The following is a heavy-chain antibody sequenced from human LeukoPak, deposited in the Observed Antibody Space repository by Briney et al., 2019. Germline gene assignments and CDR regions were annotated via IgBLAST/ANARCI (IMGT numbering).Heavy chain of an antibody. V-gene: IGHV1-24*01. Sequence: ASVNVSYKVSGYTLTELSMHWVRQAPGKGLEWMGGFDPEDGETIYAQKFQGRVTMTEDTSTDTAYMELSSLRSEDTAVYYCATLGSWYPRGVVYWGQGTLVTVSS. CDR3: ATLGSWYPRGVVY. D-gene: IGHD6-13*01. J-gene: IGHJ4*02. CDR1: GYTLTELS. CDR2: FDPEDGET.